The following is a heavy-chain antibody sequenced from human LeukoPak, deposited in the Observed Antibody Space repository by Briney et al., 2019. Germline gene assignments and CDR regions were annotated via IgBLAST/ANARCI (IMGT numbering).Heavy chain of an antibody. CDR3: AKDYASSSWYSYYYCMDV. J-gene: IGHJ6*03. CDR2: IWYDGSNK. V-gene: IGHV3-33*06. Sequence: GGSLRLSCAASGFTFSSYGMHWVRQAPGKGLEWVAVIWYDGSNKYYADSVKGRFTISRDNSKNTLYLQMNSLRAEDTAVYYCAKDYASSSWYSYYYCMDVWGKGTTVTVSS. CDR1: GFTFSSYG. D-gene: IGHD6-13*01.